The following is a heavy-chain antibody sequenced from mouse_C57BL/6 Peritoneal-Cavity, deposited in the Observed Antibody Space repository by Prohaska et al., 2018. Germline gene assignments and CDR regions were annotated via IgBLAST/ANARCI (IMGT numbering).Heavy chain of an antibody. D-gene: IGHD2-5*01. CDR2: MNSDGSAI. J-gene: IGHJ1*03. V-gene: IGHV11-2*01. Sequence: EVQLLETGGGLVQPGGSRGLSCEGSGFTFSGFWMSWVRQTPGKTLEWMVDMNSDGSAINYEPSRKDRVTMIRDNDKSTLDLQSSNVRSEDTATDFCMRYSNYWYFDVWGTGTTVTVSA. CDR1: GFTFSGFW. CDR3: MRYSNYWYFDV.